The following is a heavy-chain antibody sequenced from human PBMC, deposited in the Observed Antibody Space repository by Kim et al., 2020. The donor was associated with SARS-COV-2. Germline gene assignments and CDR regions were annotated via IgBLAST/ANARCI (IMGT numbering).Heavy chain of an antibody. CDR1: GYSFTSYW. Sequence: GESLKISCKGSGYSFTSYWIGWVRQMPGKGREWMGIIYPGDSDTRYSPSFQGQVTISADKSISTAYLQWSSLKASDTAMYYCARQGDILTGYFMSGDWFDPWGQGTLVTVSS. CDR3: ARQGDILTGYFMSGDWFDP. V-gene: IGHV5-51*01. D-gene: IGHD3-9*01. CDR2: IYPGDSDT. J-gene: IGHJ5*02.